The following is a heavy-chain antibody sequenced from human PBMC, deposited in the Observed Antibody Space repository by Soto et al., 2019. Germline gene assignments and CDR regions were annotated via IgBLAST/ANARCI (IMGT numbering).Heavy chain of an antibody. J-gene: IGHJ4*02. Sequence: ASVKVSCKASGYTFTSYAMHWVRQAPGQRLEWMGWINAGNGKTKYPQKFQGRVTITRDTSTTTAYMELSSLRSEDTAVYYCARAGDDCSTTNCYMIDYWGQGTLVTVSS. CDR2: INAGNGKT. D-gene: IGHD2-2*02. CDR3: ARAGDDCSTTNCYMIDY. CDR1: GYTFTSYA. V-gene: IGHV1-3*01.